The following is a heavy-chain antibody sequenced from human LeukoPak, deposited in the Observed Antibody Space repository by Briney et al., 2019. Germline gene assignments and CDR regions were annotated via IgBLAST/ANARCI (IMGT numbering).Heavy chain of an antibody. Sequence: GGSLRLSCAASGFTFSSYWMHWVRQAPGKGLVWVSRINSDGSSTSYADSVKGRFTISRDNAKNTLYLQMNSLRAEDTAVYYCAREGGYGDYFDYWGQGTLVTVSS. CDR2: INSDGSST. V-gene: IGHV3-74*01. J-gene: IGHJ4*02. D-gene: IGHD4-17*01. CDR3: AREGGYGDYFDY. CDR1: GFTFSSYW.